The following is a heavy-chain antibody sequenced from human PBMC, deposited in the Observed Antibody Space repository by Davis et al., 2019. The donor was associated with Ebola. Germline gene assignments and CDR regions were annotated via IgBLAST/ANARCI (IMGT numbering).Heavy chain of an antibody. CDR1: GGSISSSNW. V-gene: IGHV4-4*02. Sequence: PSETLSLTCAVSGGSISSSNWWSWVRQPPGKGLEWIGEIYHSGSTNYNPSLKSRVTISVDTSKNQFSLKLSSVTAADTAVYYCARVPWEYYFDYWGQGTLVTVSS. J-gene: IGHJ4*02. CDR2: IYHSGST. D-gene: IGHD1-26*01. CDR3: ARVPWEYYFDY.